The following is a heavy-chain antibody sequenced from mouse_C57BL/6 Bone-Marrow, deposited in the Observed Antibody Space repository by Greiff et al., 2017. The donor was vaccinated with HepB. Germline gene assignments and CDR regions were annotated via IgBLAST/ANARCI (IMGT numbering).Heavy chain of an antibody. CDR3: ARPPYYYGSRHWYFDV. Sequence: EVQLVESGGGLVKPGGSLKLSCAASGFTFSSYAMSWVRQTPEKRLEWVATISDGGSYTYYPDNVKGRFTISRDNAKNNLYLQMSHLKSEDTAMYYCARPPYYYGSRHWYFDVWGTGTTVTVSS. D-gene: IGHD1-1*01. V-gene: IGHV5-4*01. CDR2: ISDGGSYT. CDR1: GFTFSSYA. J-gene: IGHJ1*03.